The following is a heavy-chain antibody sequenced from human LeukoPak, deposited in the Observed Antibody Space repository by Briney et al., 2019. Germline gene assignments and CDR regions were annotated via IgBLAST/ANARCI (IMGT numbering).Heavy chain of an antibody. CDR1: GYTFSSFY. D-gene: IGHD3-10*01. CDR3: ASGSGIYLYGMDV. J-gene: IGHJ6*02. V-gene: IGHV1-46*01. Sequence: ASVKVSCKASGYTFSSFYMHWVRQAPGQGLEWMGIINPSGGSTSYAQKFQGRVTMTRDTSTTTVYMELSSLRSEDTAVYYCASGSGIYLYGMDVWGQGTTVTVSS. CDR2: INPSGGST.